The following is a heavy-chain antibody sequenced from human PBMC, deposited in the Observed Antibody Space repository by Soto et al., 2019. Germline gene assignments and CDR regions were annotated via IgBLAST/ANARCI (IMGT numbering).Heavy chain of an antibody. CDR3: AKCMQAYWNYDAHHI. CDR1: GFTFSSYS. J-gene: IGHJ3*02. V-gene: IGHV3-23*01. Sequence: GGSLRLSCAASGFTFSSYSMTWVRQAPGKGLEWVAHITGSAGTTYYADSVKGRFTISRDTSRDTVYLQMNSLRAEDTALYYCAKCMQAYWNYDAHHIWGQGTMVTVSS. D-gene: IGHD2-8*01. CDR2: ITGSAGTT.